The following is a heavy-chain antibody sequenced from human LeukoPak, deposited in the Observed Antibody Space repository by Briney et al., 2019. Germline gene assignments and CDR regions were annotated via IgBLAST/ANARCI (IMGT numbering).Heavy chain of an antibody. CDR3: ARGSSSLNYYYYMDV. J-gene: IGHJ6*03. Sequence: SETLSLTCTVSGYSISSGYYWGWIRQPPGKGLEWIGNIYHSGSTYYNPSLKSRVTISGDTSKNQFSLKLSSVTAADTAVYYCARGSSSLNYYYYMDVWGKGTTVTVSS. CDR1: GYSISSGYY. V-gene: IGHV4-38-2*02. D-gene: IGHD6-13*01. CDR2: IYHSGST.